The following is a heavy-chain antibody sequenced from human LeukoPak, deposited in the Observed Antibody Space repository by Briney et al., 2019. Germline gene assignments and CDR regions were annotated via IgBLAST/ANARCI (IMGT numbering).Heavy chain of an antibody. CDR1: GFTFSTYA. CDR2: ISGSGGST. Sequence: SGGSLRLSCAASGFTFSTYAMSWVRQAPGKGLEWVSGISGSGGSTYYADSVKGRFTISRDNSKNTLYLQMNSLRAEDTAIYYCAKAITMTRMGIDYWGQGTLVTVSS. V-gene: IGHV3-23*01. CDR3: AKAITMTRMGIDY. D-gene: IGHD1-1*01. J-gene: IGHJ4*02.